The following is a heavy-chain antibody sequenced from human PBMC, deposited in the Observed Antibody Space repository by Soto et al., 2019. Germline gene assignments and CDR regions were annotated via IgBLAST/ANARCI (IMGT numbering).Heavy chain of an antibody. Sequence: QVQLVESGGGVVQPGRSLRLPWAAAGFTFSSYGMHGVRKAPGKGLEWVAVIWYDGSNKYYADSVKGRFTISRDNSKNTLYLQMNSLRAEDTAVYYCARDNAARDDSWFDPWGQGTLVTVSS. J-gene: IGHJ5*02. CDR3: ARDNAARDDSWFDP. CDR1: GFTFSSYG. CDR2: IWYDGSNK. V-gene: IGHV3-33*01. D-gene: IGHD6-6*01.